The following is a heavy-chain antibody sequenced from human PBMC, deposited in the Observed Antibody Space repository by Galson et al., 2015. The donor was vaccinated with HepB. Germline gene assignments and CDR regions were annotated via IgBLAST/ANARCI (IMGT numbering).Heavy chain of an antibody. CDR3: ARGPRMNDYGDYGAFDI. V-gene: IGHV1-3*01. J-gene: IGHJ3*02. Sequence: SVKVSCKASGYTFTSYAMHWVRQAPGQRLEWMGWINAGNGNTKYSQKFQGRVTITRDTSASTAYMELSSLRSEDTAVYYCARGPRMNDYGDYGAFDIWGQGTMVTVSS. D-gene: IGHD4-17*01. CDR2: INAGNGNT. CDR1: GYTFTSYA.